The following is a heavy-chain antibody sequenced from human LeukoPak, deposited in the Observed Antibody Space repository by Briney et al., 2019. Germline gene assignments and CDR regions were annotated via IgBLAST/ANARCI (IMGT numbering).Heavy chain of an antibody. D-gene: IGHD3-16*02. CDR2: IKQDESEK. CDR1: GFPFSTYW. J-gene: IGHJ4*02. Sequence: PGGSLRLSCAASGFPFSTYWMSWVRQAPGKGLEWVANIKQDESEKYYVDSVKGRFTISRDNAKNSLYLQMNSLRAEDTAVYYCARDRGDYLWGRYRSRNFDYWGQGTLVTVSS. CDR3: ARDRGDYLWGRYRSRNFDY. V-gene: IGHV3-7*01.